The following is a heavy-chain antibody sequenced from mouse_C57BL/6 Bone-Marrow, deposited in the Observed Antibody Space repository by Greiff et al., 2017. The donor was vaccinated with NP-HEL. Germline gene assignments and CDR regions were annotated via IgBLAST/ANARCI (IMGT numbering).Heavy chain of an antibody. D-gene: IGHD1-1*01. CDR3: ARWTTEDY. CDR1: GYTFTSYW. J-gene: IGHJ2*01. Sequence: VQLQESGAELVKPGASVKLSCKASGYTFTSYWMHWVKQRPGQGLEWIGMIHPNSGSTNYNEKFKSKATLTVDKSSSTAYMQLSSLTSEDSAVYYCARWTTEDYWGQGTTLTVSS. V-gene: IGHV1-64*01. CDR2: IHPNSGST.